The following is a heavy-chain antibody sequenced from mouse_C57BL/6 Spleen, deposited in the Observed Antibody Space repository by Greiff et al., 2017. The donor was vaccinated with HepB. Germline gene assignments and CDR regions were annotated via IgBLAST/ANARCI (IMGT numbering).Heavy chain of an antibody. CDR2: INYDGSST. V-gene: IGHV5-16*01. CDR3: ARVRWSFFDY. J-gene: IGHJ2*01. Sequence: EVHLVESEGGLVQPGSSMKLSCTASGFTFSDYYMAWVRQVPEKGLEWVANINYDGSSTYYLVSLKSRFIISRDNAKNILYLQMSSLKSEDTATYYCARVRWSFFDYWGQGTTLTVSS. D-gene: IGHD2-3*01. CDR1: GFTFSDYY.